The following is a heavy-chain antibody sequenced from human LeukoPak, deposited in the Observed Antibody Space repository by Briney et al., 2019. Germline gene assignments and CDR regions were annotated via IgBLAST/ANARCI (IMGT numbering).Heavy chain of an antibody. J-gene: IGHJ4*02. Sequence: PSETLSLTCAVYGGSLSGYYWSWIRQPPGKGLEWIGEINHSGSTNYNPSLKSRVTISVDTSKNQFSLKLSSVTAADTAVYYCARGRPEIYSSSWYGQDYWGQGTLVTVSS. D-gene: IGHD6-13*01. CDR1: GGSLSGYY. CDR3: ARGRPEIYSSSWYGQDY. V-gene: IGHV4-34*01. CDR2: INHSGST.